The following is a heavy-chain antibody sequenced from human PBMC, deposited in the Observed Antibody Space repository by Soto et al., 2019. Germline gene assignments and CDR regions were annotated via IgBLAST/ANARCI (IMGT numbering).Heavy chain of an antibody. D-gene: IGHD3-10*01. CDR2: IYYSGST. J-gene: IGHJ6*02. Sequence: SETLSLTCTVSGGSISSGDYYWSWIRQPPGKGLEWIGYIYYSGSTYYNPSLKSRVTISVDTSKNQFSLKLSSVTAADTAVYYCARDPSTYGPYYSYGMDVWGQGTTVTVSS. V-gene: IGHV4-30-4*01. CDR3: ARDPSTYGPYYSYGMDV. CDR1: GGSISSGDYY.